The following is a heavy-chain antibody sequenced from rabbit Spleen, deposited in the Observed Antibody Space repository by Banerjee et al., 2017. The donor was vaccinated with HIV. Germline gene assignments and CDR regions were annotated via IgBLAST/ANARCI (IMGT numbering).Heavy chain of an antibody. Sequence: QEQLKESGGGLVQPGGSLKLSCKASGFDFSGYYLSWVRQAPGKGLEWIGYIDPVFGSTYYASWVNGRFTISRTTSTVDLQVTSLTVADTATYFCARGGGLGNAYALWGPGTLVTVS. CDR2: IDPVFGST. J-gene: IGHJ4*01. D-gene: IGHD6-1*01. V-gene: IGHV1S39*01. CDR3: ARGGGLGNAYAL. CDR1: GFDFSGYY.